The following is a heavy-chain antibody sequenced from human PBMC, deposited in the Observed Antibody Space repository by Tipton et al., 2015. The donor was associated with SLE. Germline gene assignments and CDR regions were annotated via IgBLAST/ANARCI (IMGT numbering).Heavy chain of an antibody. CDR1: GDSITSYVSS. Sequence: TLSLTCHVSGDSITSYVSSWGWIRQPPGKGLEWIATMHHTGTTYYNSALKSRVSISLDTSKNQFSLKLTSVTAADTAVYYCARGGISQYFDWLSLGQGLDVWGQGTTVTVSS. V-gene: IGHV4-39*07. J-gene: IGHJ6*02. CDR2: MHHTGTT. CDR3: ARGGISQYFDWLSLGQGLDV. D-gene: IGHD3-9*01.